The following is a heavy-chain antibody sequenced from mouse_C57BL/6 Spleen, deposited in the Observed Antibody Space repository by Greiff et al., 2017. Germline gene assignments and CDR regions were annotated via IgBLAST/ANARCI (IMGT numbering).Heavy chain of an antibody. Sequence: VQLQQPGAELVKPGASVKMSCKASGYTFTSYWITWVKQRPGQGLEWIGDIYPGSGSTNYNEKFKSKATLTVDTSSSTAYMQLSSLTSEDSAVYYCARWTYYDYGAWFAYWGQGTLVTVSA. CDR3: ARWTYYDYGAWFAY. CDR2: IYPGSGST. V-gene: IGHV1-55*01. D-gene: IGHD2-4*01. J-gene: IGHJ3*01. CDR1: GYTFTSYW.